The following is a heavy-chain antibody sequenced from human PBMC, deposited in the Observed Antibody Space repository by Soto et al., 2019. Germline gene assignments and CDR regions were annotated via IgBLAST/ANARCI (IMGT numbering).Heavy chain of an antibody. V-gene: IGHV4-61*01. CDR2: VYYSGTT. Sequence: PSETLSLTCSVSGGSVSDKTYYWSWIRQPPGKRLEWIGYVYYSGTTNYNPSLKSRVTISVDLSKNRFSLRLSSVTTADTALYYCARTTAVPNTLRSRYFFDHWGKGTPVTVSS. CDR3: ARTTAVPNTLRSRYFFDH. J-gene: IGHJ4*02. D-gene: IGHD4-17*01. CDR1: GGSVSDKTYY.